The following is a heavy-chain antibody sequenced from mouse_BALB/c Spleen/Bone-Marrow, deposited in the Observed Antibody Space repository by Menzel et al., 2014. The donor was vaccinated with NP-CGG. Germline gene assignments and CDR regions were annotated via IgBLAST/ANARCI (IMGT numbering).Heavy chain of an antibody. V-gene: IGHV1-12*01. J-gene: IGHJ3*01. D-gene: IGHD3-3*01. CDR1: GYIFTSYN. CDR3: ARGQLLAY. CDR2: IYPGDGGT. Sequence: QVQLQQSGAELVRSGASVKVSCKASGYIFTSYNIHWVKQTPGQGLEWIGHIYPGDGGTNYNQKFKGKATLTADTSSSTAYMQISSLTSEDSAVYFCARGQLLAYWGQGTLVTVSA.